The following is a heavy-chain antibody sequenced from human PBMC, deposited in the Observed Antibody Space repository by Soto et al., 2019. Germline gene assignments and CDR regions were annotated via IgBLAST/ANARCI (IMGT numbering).Heavy chain of an antibody. J-gene: IGHJ3*02. CDR1: GFTFSSYA. D-gene: IGHD3-16*01. Sequence: SCKAPGFTFSSYAMHWVRQAPGKGLEWVAVISYDGSNKYYADSVKGRFTISRDNSKNTLYLQMNSLRAEDTAVYYCARDLRGDAFDIWGQGTMVTVSS. CDR3: ARDLRGDAFDI. V-gene: IGHV3-30-3*01. CDR2: ISYDGSNK.